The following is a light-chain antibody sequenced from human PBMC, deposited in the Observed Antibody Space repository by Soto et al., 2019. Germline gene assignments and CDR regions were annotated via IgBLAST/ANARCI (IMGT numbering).Light chain of an antibody. CDR2: AAS. Sequence: DLQMTQSPSSLSASVGDRVTITCRASQSISIYLNWYQQKPGKAPRLLIYAASRLKSGVPSRFSSSRSSTTFTLTISSLQPQDFSTYYCQQSYIMPIYTFGQGTRLDIK. CDR1: QSISIY. J-gene: IGKJ2*01. CDR3: QQSYIMPIYT. V-gene: IGKV1-39*01.